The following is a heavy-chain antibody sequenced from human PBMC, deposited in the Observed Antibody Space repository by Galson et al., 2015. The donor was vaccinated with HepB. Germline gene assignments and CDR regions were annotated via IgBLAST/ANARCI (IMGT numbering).Heavy chain of an antibody. V-gene: IGHV3-9*01. CDR1: GFNFDDYA. D-gene: IGHD2-2*01. J-gene: IGHJ1*01. CDR3: AKDIGYQLLAAKYFLD. CDR2: ISSNSGKI. Sequence: SLRLSCAVSGFNFDDYAMHWVRQRPGKGLEWVSGISSNSGKIGYADSVKGRFTISRDYAKRSIYLQMSSLRPEDTAVYYCAKDIGYQLLAAKYFLDWGQGTLVSVSS.